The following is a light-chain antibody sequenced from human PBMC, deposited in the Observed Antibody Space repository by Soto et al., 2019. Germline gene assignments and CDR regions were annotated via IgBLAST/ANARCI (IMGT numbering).Light chain of an antibody. V-gene: IGKV1-5*03. CDR1: QIINIW. J-gene: IGKJ1*01. CDR3: QQYNDYWT. Sequence: DIHRTHAPATLSASVVDRVTITCRASQIINIWLAWYQQKPGRAPKLLIYKASTLESGVPLRFSGSGSGTEFTLTISSLQPDDFATYYCQQYNDYWTFGQGTKVDIK. CDR2: KAS.